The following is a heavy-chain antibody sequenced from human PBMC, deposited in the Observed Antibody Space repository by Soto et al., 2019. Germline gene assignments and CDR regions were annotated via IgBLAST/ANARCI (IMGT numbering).Heavy chain of an antibody. Sequence: ASVKGSCKASGYTFTSYGISWVRQTPGQGLEWMGWISAYNGNTNYAQKLQGRVTMTTDTSTSTAYMELRSLRSDDTAVYYCARFGTTITVSNNLFDPWGLGSLVTVSS. V-gene: IGHV1-18*01. D-gene: IGHD5-12*01. CDR3: ARFGTTITVSNNLFDP. J-gene: IGHJ5*02. CDR2: ISAYNGNT. CDR1: GYTFTSYG.